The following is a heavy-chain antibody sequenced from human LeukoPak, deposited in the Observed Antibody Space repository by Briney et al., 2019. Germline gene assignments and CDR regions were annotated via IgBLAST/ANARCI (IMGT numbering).Heavy chain of an antibody. Sequence: GGLLRLSCAASGYTFSSYWMIWVRQAPGKGLEWEANIKQDGSEKYYVDSVKGRFTISRDNAENSLYLQMNSLRAEDTAVYYCARMPVRFLEWLPNLDYWGQGTLVTVSS. V-gene: IGHV3-7*01. CDR2: IKQDGSEK. CDR3: ARMPVRFLEWLPNLDY. D-gene: IGHD3-3*01. CDR1: GYTFSSYW. J-gene: IGHJ4*02.